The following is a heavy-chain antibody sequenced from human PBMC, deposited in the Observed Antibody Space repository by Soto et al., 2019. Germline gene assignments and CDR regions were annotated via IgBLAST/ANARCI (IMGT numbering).Heavy chain of an antibody. CDR1: GFTFSSYW. CDR3: ASHSYCSGGSCHMQFRYYFDY. J-gene: IGHJ4*02. Sequence: PGGSLRLSCAASGFTFSSYWMSWVRQAPGKGLEWVANIKQDGSEKYYVDSVKGRFTISRDNAKNSLYLQMTSLRAEDTAVYYCASHSYCSGGSCHMQFRYYFDYWGQGILVTVSS. V-gene: IGHV3-7*05. D-gene: IGHD2-15*01. CDR2: IKQDGSEK.